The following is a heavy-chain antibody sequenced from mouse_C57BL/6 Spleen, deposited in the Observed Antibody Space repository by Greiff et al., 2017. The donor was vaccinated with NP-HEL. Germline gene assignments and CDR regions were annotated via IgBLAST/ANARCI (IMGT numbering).Heavy chain of an antibody. D-gene: IGHD2-4*01. CDR1: GFTFSSYG. Sequence: EVQLVESGGDLVKPGGSLQLSCAASGFTFSSYGMSWVRQTPDKRLEWVATLSSGGSYTYYPDSVKGRFTISRDNAKNTLYLQMSSLKSEDTAMYYCARDYDEAWFAYWGQGTLVTVSA. V-gene: IGHV5-6*01. J-gene: IGHJ3*01. CDR3: ARDYDEAWFAY. CDR2: LSSGGSYT.